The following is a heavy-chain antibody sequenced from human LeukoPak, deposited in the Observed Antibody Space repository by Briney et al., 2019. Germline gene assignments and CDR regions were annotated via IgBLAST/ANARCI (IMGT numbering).Heavy chain of an antibody. V-gene: IGHV3-23*01. J-gene: IGHJ4*02. Sequence: GGSLRLSCEASGFTFSVYAMGWVRQAPGKGLEWVSAISGGGRSTYYADSVKGRFTISRDNAKNSLYLQMNSLGAEDTALYYCVKVTAAGFVDHWGQGTLVTVSS. CDR3: VKVTAAGFVDH. CDR2: ISGGGRST. D-gene: IGHD6-13*01. CDR1: GFTFSVYA.